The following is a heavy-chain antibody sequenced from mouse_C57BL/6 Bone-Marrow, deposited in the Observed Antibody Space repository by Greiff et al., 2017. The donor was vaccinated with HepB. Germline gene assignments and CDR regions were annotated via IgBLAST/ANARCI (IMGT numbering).Heavy chain of an antibody. CDR2: IYPKSGGT. D-gene: IGHD2-5*01. V-gene: IGHV1-72*01. CDR1: GYTFTSYW. J-gene: IGHJ4*01. Sequence: QVQLQQPGAELVKPGASVKLSCKASGYTFTSYWMHWVKQRPGRGLEWIGRIYPKSGGTKYNEKFKSKATLTVDKPSSTAYMQLSSLTSEDSAVYYCARSADYSNYCAMDYWGQGTSVTVSS. CDR3: ARSADYSNYCAMDY.